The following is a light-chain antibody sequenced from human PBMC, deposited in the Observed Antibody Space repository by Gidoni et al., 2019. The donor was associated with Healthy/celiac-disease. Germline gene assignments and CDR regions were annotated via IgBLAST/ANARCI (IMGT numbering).Light chain of an antibody. Sequence: DIQMTPSPSSLSASVGDRVPITCRASQGISNYLAWYQQKPGKVPKLLIYAASTLQSGVPSRFSGSGSGTDFTLTISSLQPEDVATYYCQKYNSAPQTFGQGTKVEIK. CDR1: QGISNY. CDR2: AAS. CDR3: QKYNSAPQT. J-gene: IGKJ1*01. V-gene: IGKV1-27*01.